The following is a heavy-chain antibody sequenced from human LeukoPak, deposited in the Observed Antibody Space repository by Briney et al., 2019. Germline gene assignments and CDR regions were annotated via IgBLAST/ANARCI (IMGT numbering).Heavy chain of an antibody. J-gene: IGHJ3*02. V-gene: IGHV4-34*01. CDR2: INHSGST. Sequence: SETLSLTCAVYGGSFSGYYWSWIRQPPGKGLEWIGEINHSGSTNYNPSLKSRVTISVDTSKNQFSLKLSSVTAADTAVYYCARGWWLVHDAFDIWGQGTMVTVSS. CDR3: ARGWWLVHDAFDI. CDR1: GGSFSGYY. D-gene: IGHD6-19*01.